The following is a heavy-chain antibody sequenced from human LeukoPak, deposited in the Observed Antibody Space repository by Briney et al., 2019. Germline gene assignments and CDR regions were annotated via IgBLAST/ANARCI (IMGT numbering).Heavy chain of an antibody. D-gene: IGHD3-22*01. V-gene: IGHV3-11*01. Sequence: GGSLRLSCAASGFTFSDYYMSWIRQAPGKGLEWVSYTSSSGSTIYYADSVKGRFTISRDNAKNSLYLQMNSLRAEDTAVYYCATTTYYYDSSGYRYDYWGQGTLVTVSS. CDR3: ATTTYYYDSSGYRYDY. CDR2: TSSSGSTI. CDR1: GFTFSDYY. J-gene: IGHJ4*02.